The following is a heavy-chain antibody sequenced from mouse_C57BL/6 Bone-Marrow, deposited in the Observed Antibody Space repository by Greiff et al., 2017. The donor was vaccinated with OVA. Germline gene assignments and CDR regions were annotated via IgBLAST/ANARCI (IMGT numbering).Heavy chain of an antibody. CDR2: IRSKSNNYAT. V-gene: IGHV10-1*01. CDR1: GFSFNTYA. CDR3: CYGSSLYFDY. Sequence: EVQGVESGGGLVQPKGSLKLSCAASGFSFNTYAMNWVRQAPGKGLEWVARIRSKSNNYATYYADSVKDRFTISRDDSESMLYLQMNNLKTEDTAMYYCCYGSSLYFDYWGQGTTLTVSS. J-gene: IGHJ2*01. D-gene: IGHD1-1*01.